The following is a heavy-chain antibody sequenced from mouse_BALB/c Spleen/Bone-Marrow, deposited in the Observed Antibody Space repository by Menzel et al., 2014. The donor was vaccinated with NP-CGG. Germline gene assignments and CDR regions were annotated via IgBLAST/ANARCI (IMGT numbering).Heavy chain of an antibody. CDR1: GFTFSNYW. D-gene: IGHD1-1*01. CDR2: IRLKSNNFAT. V-gene: IGHV6-6*02. Sequence: EVQLVESGGGLVQPGGSMKLSCVASGFTFSNYWMNWVRQPPEKGLEWVAEIRLKSNNFATHYAESVKGRFTISRDDSKSSVYLEMNNLRAEDTGIYYCTSLYYYGSRYFDYWGQGTTLTVSS. CDR3: TSLYYYGSRYFDY. J-gene: IGHJ2*01.